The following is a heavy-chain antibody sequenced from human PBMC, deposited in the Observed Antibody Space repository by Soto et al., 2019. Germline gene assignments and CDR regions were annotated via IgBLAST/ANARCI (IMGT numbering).Heavy chain of an antibody. V-gene: IGHV3-21*01. Sequence: PGESLKISCAASGFTFSSYSMNWVRQAPGKGLEWVSSISSSSSYIYYADSVKGRFTISRDNAKNSLYLQMNSLRAEDTAVYYCARRGGHDGYSYGSYYYYGMDVWGQGTTVTVSS. J-gene: IGHJ6*02. CDR3: ARRGGHDGYSYGSYYYYGMDV. CDR2: ISSSSSYI. D-gene: IGHD5-18*01. CDR1: GFTFSSYS.